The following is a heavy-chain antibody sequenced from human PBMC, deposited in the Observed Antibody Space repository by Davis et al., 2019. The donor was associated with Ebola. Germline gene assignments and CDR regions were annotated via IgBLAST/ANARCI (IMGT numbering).Heavy chain of an antibody. V-gene: IGHV3-74*01. CDR3: ARGGFYNRDAFDI. J-gene: IGHJ3*02. CDR2: ISGNGINT. CDR1: GFTVSSNY. D-gene: IGHD5-24*01. Sequence: LRLSCAASGFTVSSNYMHWVRQAPGKGLVWVSHISGNGINTNYADSVKGRFTISRDNAKNTLYLQMNSLRVEDTAVYYCARGGFYNRDAFDIWGQGTMVTVSS.